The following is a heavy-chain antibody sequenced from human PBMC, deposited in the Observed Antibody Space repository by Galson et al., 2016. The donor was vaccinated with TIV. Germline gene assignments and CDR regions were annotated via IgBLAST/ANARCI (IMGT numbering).Heavy chain of an antibody. Sequence: SVKVSCKVSGDSLSEIVIHWVRQAPGKGLEWMGGFDPEVQKTIYAQKFQGRVTMTEDTSTDTAFMELSSLRFEDTAVYYCATVAWFPGLSLDNWGQGTLVTVSS. CDR2: FDPEVQKT. CDR1: GDSLSEIV. J-gene: IGHJ4*02. CDR3: ATVAWFPGLSLDN. V-gene: IGHV1-24*01. D-gene: IGHD3-16*02.